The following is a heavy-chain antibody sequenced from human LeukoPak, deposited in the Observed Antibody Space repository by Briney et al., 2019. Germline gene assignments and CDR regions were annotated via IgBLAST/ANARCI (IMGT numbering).Heavy chain of an antibody. D-gene: IGHD3-10*01. Sequence: PGGSLRLSCAAPGFTFRSYAVSWVRPAPGEGPEWVSTVSTRAGTTYYADSVKGRFTIARDNSKNTLYMQMNGLRAEDTAVYYSAKDSGEEELWFGEPMDFDFWGPGTLVTVSS. CDR1: GFTFRSYA. CDR3: AKDSGEEELWFGEPMDFDF. CDR2: VSTRAGTT. J-gene: IGHJ4*02. V-gene: IGHV3-23*01.